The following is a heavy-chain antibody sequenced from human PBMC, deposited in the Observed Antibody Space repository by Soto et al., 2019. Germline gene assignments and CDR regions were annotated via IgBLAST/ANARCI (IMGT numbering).Heavy chain of an antibody. CDR1: GFTFSSYA. D-gene: IGHD3-22*01. J-gene: IGHJ4*02. V-gene: IGHV3-23*01. CDR2: ISGSGGST. CDR3: AKGPKITMIVVVITSFDY. Sequence: PGGSLRLSGAASGFTFSSYAMSWVRQAPGKGLEWVSAISGSGGSTYYADSVKGRFTISRDNSKNTLYLQMNSLRAEDTAVYYCAKGPKITMIVVVITSFDYWGQGTLVTVSS.